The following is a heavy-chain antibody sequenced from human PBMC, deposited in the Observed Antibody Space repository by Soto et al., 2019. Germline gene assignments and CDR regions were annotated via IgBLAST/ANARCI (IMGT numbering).Heavy chain of an antibody. CDR2: IYHTGSA. D-gene: IGHD3-22*01. Sequence: QVQLQESGSGLVKPSGTLSLTCSVSGDSITSGGYSWSWIRQPPRRGLEWIGYIYHTGSASYSPSLKGRVTISVDKSKNQFSLSLNSVTAADTAIYYCARAHYGPSGYYLDSWGQGSLFTVSS. CDR1: GDSITSGGYS. J-gene: IGHJ4*02. V-gene: IGHV4-30-2*01. CDR3: ARAHYGPSGYYLDS.